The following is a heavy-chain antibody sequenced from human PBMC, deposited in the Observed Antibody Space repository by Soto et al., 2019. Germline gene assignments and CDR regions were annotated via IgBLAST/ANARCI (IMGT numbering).Heavy chain of an antibody. D-gene: IGHD3-3*01. Sequence: ASVKVSCKASGYTFTSYGISRVRQAPGQGLEWMGWISAYNGNTNYAQKLQGRVTMTTDTSTSTAYMELRSLRSDDTAVYYCARDSPNYDFWSGYYTRFGYWGQGTLVTVSS. J-gene: IGHJ4*02. CDR3: ARDSPNYDFWSGYYTRFGY. V-gene: IGHV1-18*01. CDR2: ISAYNGNT. CDR1: GYTFTSYG.